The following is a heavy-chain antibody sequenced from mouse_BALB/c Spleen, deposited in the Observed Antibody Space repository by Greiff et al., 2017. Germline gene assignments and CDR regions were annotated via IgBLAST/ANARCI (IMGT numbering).Heavy chain of an antibody. CDR2: INPDSSTI. V-gene: IGHV4-1*02. Sequence: EVKLVESGGGLVQPGGSLKLSCAASGFDFSRYWMSWVRQAPGKGLEWIGEINPDSSTINYTPSLKDKFIISRDNAKNTLYLQMSKVRSEDTALYYCARENTTVVAHFDYWGQGTTLTVSS. CDR1: GFDFSRYW. J-gene: IGHJ2*01. CDR3: ARENTTVVAHFDY. D-gene: IGHD1-1*01.